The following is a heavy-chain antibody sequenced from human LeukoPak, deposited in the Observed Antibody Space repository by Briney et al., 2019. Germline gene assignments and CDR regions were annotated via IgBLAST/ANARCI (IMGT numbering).Heavy chain of an antibody. CDR3: ARTGIYGSESYYARLRGRFDY. D-gene: IGHD3-10*01. Sequence: PSETLSLTCTVSGGSISNRNYHWGWIRQPPGKGLEWIGYIYYSGSTNYNPSLKSRVTILVDTSKNQFSLKLSSVTAADTAVYYCARTGIYGSESYYARLRGRFDYWGQGTLVTVSS. V-gene: IGHV4-61*05. CDR2: IYYSGST. CDR1: GGSISNRNYH. J-gene: IGHJ4*02.